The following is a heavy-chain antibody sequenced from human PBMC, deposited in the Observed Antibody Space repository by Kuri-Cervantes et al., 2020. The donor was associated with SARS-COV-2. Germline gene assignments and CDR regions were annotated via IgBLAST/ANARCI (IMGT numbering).Heavy chain of an antibody. D-gene: IGHD3-9*01. Sequence: GESLKISCAASGFTFSSYSMNWVRQAPGKGLEWVAVIWYDGSNKYYADSVKGRFTISRGNSKNTVFLQMDSLRAEDTAVYYCARDSGPLRYSYFDYWGLGALVTVSS. J-gene: IGHJ4*02. CDR1: GFTFSSYS. CDR3: ARDSGPLRYSYFDY. CDR2: IWYDGSNK. V-gene: IGHV3-33*08.